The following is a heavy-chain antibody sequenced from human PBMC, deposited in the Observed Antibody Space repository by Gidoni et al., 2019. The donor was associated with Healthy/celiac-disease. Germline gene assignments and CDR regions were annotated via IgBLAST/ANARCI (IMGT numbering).Heavy chain of an antibody. CDR2: IYSSGST. D-gene: IGHD5-18*01. Sequence: QLQLQESGPGLVQHSGTLSLPCTVSAGSIRSISYYWGCVRQPPGKWLEWIGSIYSSGSTYYNPSLKSRVTISVDTSKNQFSLKLSSVTAADTAVYYCARTRYSYGYPYYFDYWGQGTLVTVSS. CDR1: AGSIRSISYY. J-gene: IGHJ4*02. V-gene: IGHV4-39*01. CDR3: ARTRYSYGYPYYFDY.